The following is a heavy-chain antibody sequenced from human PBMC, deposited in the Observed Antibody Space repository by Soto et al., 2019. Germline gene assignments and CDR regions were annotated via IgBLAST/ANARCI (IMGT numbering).Heavy chain of an antibody. CDR1: GFTFSSYT. J-gene: IGHJ4*02. D-gene: IGHD4-17*01. CDR2: INSSGTYM. CDR3: LREKYDD. V-gene: IGHV3-21*01. Sequence: EVQLVESGGGLVKPGGSLRVSCTASGFTFSSYTLSWVRQAPGKGLEWVSSINSSGTYMVYADSVKGRFTISSDNAKNSVYLQLSSLRAKHSAVYYCLREKYDDWGLKRLVTVSS.